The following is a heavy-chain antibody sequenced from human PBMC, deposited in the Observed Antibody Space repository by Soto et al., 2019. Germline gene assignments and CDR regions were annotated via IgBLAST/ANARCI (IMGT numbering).Heavy chain of an antibody. CDR2: ISSSGST. V-gene: IGHV4-39*01. Sequence: SETVSLTCTVSGGPISSNIYFWFWIRHPPGKGLEWIASISSSGSTYYNPSLKSRVIISVDTSKNQFSLRLTSVTAADTAVYYCARGTSSTSLRAEYFQFWGQGTQVTVSS. D-gene: IGHD6-13*01. CDR1: GGPISSNIYF. CDR3: ARGTSSTSLRAEYFQF. J-gene: IGHJ1*01.